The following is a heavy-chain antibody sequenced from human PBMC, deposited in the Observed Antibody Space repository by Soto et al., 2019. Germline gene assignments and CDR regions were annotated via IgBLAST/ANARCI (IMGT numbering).Heavy chain of an antibody. V-gene: IGHV4-59*12. CDR1: GRSISSYY. CDR3: ARDRVMLTFGGASEDCDIDS. D-gene: IGHD3-16*01. CDR2: IYYSGST. J-gene: IGHJ4*02. Sequence: PSETLSLTCTASGRSISSYYWSWIRQPPGKGLEWIGYIYYSGSTNYNPSLKSRVAISVDTSKNQFSLKLNSVTAADTAVYYCARDRVMLTFGGASEDCDIDSWGPGTLVTVSS.